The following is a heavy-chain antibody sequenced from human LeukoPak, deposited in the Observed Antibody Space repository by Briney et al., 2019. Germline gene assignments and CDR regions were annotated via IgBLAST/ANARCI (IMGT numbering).Heavy chain of an antibody. Sequence: PSETLSLTCTVSGGSISSYYWSWIRQPPGKGLEWIGYIYYSGSTNYNPSLKSRVTISVDTSKNQFSLKLSSVTAADTAVYYCARRSEVAYYGMDVWGQGTTVTVSS. CDR2: IYYSGST. CDR3: ARRSEVAYYGMDV. CDR1: GGSISSYY. V-gene: IGHV4-59*08. J-gene: IGHJ6*02. D-gene: IGHD2-15*01.